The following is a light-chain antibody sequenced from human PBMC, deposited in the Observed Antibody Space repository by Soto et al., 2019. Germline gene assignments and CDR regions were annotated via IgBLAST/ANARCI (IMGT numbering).Light chain of an antibody. V-gene: IGLV2-14*01. CDR1: RSDVGGYKY. Sequence: QSALTQPASVSGSPGQSITISCTGTRSDVGGYKYVSWYQQHPGKAPKLMIYAVDTRPSGGSHRFSGFKFGNTASLTIAGLQGEDEADYYCSSYTGSSSLVFGGGTKLTVL. J-gene: IGLJ3*02. CDR2: AVD. CDR3: SSYTGSSSLV.